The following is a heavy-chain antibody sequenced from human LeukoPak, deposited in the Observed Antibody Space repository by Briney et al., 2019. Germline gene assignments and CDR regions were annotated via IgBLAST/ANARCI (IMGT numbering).Heavy chain of an antibody. CDR2: IYYSGST. J-gene: IGHJ5*02. CDR3: ARGCSAGTPHNWFDP. CDR1: GGSTSGYY. D-gene: IGHD6-13*01. V-gene: IGHV4-59*01. Sequence: NPSETLSLTCTVSGGSTSGYYWSWIRQPPGKGLEWIGYIYYSGSTNYNPSLKSRVTISVDTSKNQFSLKLSSVTAADTAVYYCARGCSAGTPHNWFDPWGQGTLVTVSS.